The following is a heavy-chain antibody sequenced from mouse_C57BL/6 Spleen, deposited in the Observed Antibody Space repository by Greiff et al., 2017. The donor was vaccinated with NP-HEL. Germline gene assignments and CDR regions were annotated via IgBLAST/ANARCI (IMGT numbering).Heavy chain of an antibody. V-gene: IGHV1-69*01. CDR1: GYTFTSYW. CDR2: IDPSDSYT. D-gene: IGHD3-2*02. J-gene: IGHJ3*01. CDR3: ARRGDSSGYVWFAY. Sequence: VQLQQPGAELVMPGASVKLSCKASGYTFTSYWMHWVKQRPGQGLEWIGEIDPSDSYTNYNQKVKGKSTLTVDKSSSTAYMQLSSLTSEDSAVYYCARRGDSSGYVWFAYWGQGTLVTVSA.